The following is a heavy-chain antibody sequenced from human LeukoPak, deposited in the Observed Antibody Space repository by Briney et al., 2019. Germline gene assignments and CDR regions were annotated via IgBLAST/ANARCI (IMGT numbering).Heavy chain of an antibody. CDR3: ARVVAPRSGYYLDAFDI. CDR2: IYTSGST. CDR1: GGSISSYY. V-gene: IGHV4-4*07. D-gene: IGHD3-22*01. Sequence: KPSETLSLTCTVSGGSISSYYWSWIRQPAGKGLEWIGRIYTSGSTNYNPSLKSRLTVSVDTSKNQFSLKLSSVTAADTAVYYCARVVAPRSGYYLDAFDIWGQGTMVTVSS. J-gene: IGHJ3*02.